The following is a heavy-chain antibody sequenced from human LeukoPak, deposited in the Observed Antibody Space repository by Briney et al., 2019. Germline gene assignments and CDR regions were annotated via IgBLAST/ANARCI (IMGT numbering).Heavy chain of an antibody. J-gene: IGHJ4*02. V-gene: IGHV4-39*01. CDR2: IYYSGST. CDR1: GGSISSSSYY. CDR3: ALTWSGYYKHFDY. D-gene: IGHD3-3*01. Sequence: PSETLSLTCTVSGGSISSSSYYWGWIRQSPGKGLEWIGSIYYSGSTYYSPSLKSRVTISVDTSKNQFSLKLSSVTAADTAVYYCALTWSGYYKHFDYWGQGTLVTVSS.